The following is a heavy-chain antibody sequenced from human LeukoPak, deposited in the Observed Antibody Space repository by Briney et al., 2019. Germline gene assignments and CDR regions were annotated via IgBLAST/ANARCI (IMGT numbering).Heavy chain of an antibody. V-gene: IGHV4-38-2*02. CDR2: IYYSGST. D-gene: IGHD3-10*01. CDR3: ARLSLGAYFDY. Sequence: SETLSLTCTVSGYSISSGYYWGWIQQPPGKGLEWIGSIYYSGSTYYNPSLKSRVTISVDTSKNQFSLKLSSVTAADTAVYYCARLSLGAYFDYWGQGTLVTVSS. J-gene: IGHJ4*02. CDR1: GYSISSGYY.